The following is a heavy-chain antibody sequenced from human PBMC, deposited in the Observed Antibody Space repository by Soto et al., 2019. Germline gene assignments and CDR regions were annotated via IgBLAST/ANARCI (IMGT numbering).Heavy chain of an antibody. Sequence: LSLTCTVSGGSISSSSYYWGWIRQPPGKGLEWIGSIYHSGSTYYNPSLKSRVTISVDRSKNQFSLKLSSVTAADTAVYYCARVNSGYDLFDYWGQGTLVTVSS. D-gene: IGHD5-12*01. CDR2: IYHSGST. CDR1: GGSISSSSYY. V-gene: IGHV4-39*07. CDR3: ARVNSGYDLFDY. J-gene: IGHJ4*02.